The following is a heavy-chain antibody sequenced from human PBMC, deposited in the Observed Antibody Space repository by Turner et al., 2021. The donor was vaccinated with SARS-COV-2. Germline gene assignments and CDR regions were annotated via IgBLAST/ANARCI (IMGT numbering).Heavy chain of an antibody. Sequence: EVQLLESGGGLVQPGGSLRLACAASGFMFANYDMSWVRQVPGKGLEYVSSISYNGDYTFYADSVKGRFSISRDNSDNTLYLQMNSLRADDSAKYYCAGWLAPTNDAFEIWGQGTMVTVSS. CDR1: GFMFANYD. J-gene: IGHJ3*02. CDR3: AGWLAPTNDAFEI. D-gene: IGHD6-19*01. V-gene: IGHV3-23*01. CDR2: ISYNGDYT.